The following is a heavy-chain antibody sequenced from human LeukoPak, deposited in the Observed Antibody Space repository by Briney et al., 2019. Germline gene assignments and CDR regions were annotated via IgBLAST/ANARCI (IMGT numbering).Heavy chain of an antibody. J-gene: IGHJ4*02. CDR2: ISGRSGAI. CDR1: GFTFSDYY. D-gene: IGHD5-12*01. CDR3: AREGDRGVVVADYFDF. Sequence: GGSLRLFCAASGFTFSDYYMAWVRQAPGKGLEWVSVISGRSGAIFYADSVKGRLTISRDNSKNMLHLQVSSLRAEDTAVYYCAREGDRGVVVADYFDFWGTGTVVTVSS. V-gene: IGHV3-23*01.